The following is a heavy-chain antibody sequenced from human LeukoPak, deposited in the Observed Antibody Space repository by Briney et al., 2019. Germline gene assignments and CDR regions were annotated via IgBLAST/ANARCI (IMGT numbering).Heavy chain of an antibody. V-gene: IGHV4-59*01. Sequence: SETLSLTCTVSDGSISNYFWSWIRQPPRKGLEWIAYVHYSEPTNYNPSLRSRVTISLDTSKNQFSLKLSSVTAADTAVYYCARDRRRDLLHAFDIWGQGTLITVSS. CDR1: DGSISNYF. CDR2: VHYSEPT. J-gene: IGHJ3*02. CDR3: ARDRRRDLLHAFDI. D-gene: IGHD1-26*01.